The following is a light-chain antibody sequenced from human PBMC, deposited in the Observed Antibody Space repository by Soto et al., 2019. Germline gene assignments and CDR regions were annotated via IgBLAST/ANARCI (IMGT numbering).Light chain of an antibody. CDR1: QSVSSN. V-gene: IGKV3-15*01. Sequence: EIVMTQSPAILSVSPGERATLSCRASQSVSSNLAWYQQKPGQAPRLLINGASTRATGVPARFSGSGSGTEFTLTISSLQSEDFAVYYCQQYNNWPRTFGQGTRWIS. J-gene: IGKJ1*01. CDR3: QQYNNWPRT. CDR2: GAS.